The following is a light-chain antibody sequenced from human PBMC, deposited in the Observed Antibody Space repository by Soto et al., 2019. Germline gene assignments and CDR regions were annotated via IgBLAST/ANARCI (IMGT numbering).Light chain of an antibody. V-gene: IGLV1-44*01. CDR2: SNT. J-gene: IGLJ3*02. Sequence: QSVLTQPPSASGTPGQRVTISCSGSSSNIGSNAVQWYQQVPGTAPRLLIYSNTERPSGVPDRFSGSKSGASASLAISGLQSDDESDYYCSTWDDSLSGVVFGGGTKLTVL. CDR3: STWDDSLSGVV. CDR1: SSNIGSNA.